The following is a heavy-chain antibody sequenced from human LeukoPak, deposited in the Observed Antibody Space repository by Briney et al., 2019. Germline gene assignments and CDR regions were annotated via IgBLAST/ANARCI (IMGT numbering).Heavy chain of an antibody. J-gene: IGHJ4*02. CDR2: IYYSGST. CDR3: ARETRTYYYGSGSYKSTYYFDY. Sequence: SQTLSLTCTVSGGSISSGGYYWSWIRQHPGKGMEWIGYIYYSGSTYYNPSLKSRVTIAVGTSKNQFSLKLSSVTAADTAVYYCARETRTYYYGSGSYKSTYYFDYWGQGTLVTVSS. D-gene: IGHD3-10*01. V-gene: IGHV4-31*03. CDR1: GGSISSGGYY.